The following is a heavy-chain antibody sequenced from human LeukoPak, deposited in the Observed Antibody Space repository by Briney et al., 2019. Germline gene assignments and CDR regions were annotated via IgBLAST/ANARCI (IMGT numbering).Heavy chain of an antibody. V-gene: IGHV3-23*01. Sequence: GGSLRLSCAASGFTFSSYAMSWVRQAPGKGLEWVSAISGSGGSTYYADSVRGRFTISRDNAKNSLYLQMNSLRDEDTAVYYCARDLQLLWFGELLTENYGMDVWGQGTTVTVSS. CDR2: ISGSGGST. D-gene: IGHD3-10*01. J-gene: IGHJ6*02. CDR3: ARDLQLLWFGELLTENYGMDV. CDR1: GFTFSSYA.